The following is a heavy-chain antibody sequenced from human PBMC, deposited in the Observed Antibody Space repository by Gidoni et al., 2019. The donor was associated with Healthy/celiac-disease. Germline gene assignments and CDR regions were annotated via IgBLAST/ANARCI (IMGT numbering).Heavy chain of an antibody. Sequence: QVQLVESGGGVVQPWRSLRLSCAASGFTFSSYAMHWVRQAPGKGLEWVAVISYDGSKKYYADSVKGRFTSSRDNSKNTRYLQMNSLRAEDKAVYYCARAGAGTWGRGAFDIWGQGTMVTVSS. V-gene: IGHV3-30*01. J-gene: IGHJ3*02. CDR2: ISYDGSKK. D-gene: IGHD6-19*01. CDR3: ARAGAGTWGRGAFDI. CDR1: GFTFSSYA.